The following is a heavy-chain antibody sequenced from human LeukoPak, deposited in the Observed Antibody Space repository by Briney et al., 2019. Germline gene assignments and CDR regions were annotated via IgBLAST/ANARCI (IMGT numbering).Heavy chain of an antibody. CDR3: ARGLRTFDH. Sequence: SETLSLTCAVYGGSFSGYYWSWIRQPPGKGLEWIGEINHSGSTNYNPSLKSRVTISVDTSKNQFSLKLSSVTAADTAVYYCARGLRTFDHWGQGTLVTVSS. J-gene: IGHJ4*02. CDR2: INHSGST. CDR1: GGSFSGYY. V-gene: IGHV4-34*01. D-gene: IGHD4-17*01.